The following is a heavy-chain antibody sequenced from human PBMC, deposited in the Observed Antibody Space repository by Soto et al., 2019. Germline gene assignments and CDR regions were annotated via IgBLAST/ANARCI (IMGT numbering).Heavy chain of an antibody. V-gene: IGHV4-61*08. Sequence: SATLSLTCAVSGGSISSGGYYWSWLRQPPGKGLEWIGYIYNIGSTNYNTSLRSRVTMSIDTSQEQFSLKPSSVTATDTAFYYCARHVNLPLAGTGFDSGGRGTLVTVS. D-gene: IGHD6-19*01. CDR2: IYNIGST. CDR1: GGSISSGGYY. CDR3: ARHVNLPLAGTGFDS. J-gene: IGHJ4*02.